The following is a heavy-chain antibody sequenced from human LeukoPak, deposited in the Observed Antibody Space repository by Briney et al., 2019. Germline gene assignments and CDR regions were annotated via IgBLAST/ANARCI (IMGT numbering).Heavy chain of an antibody. J-gene: IGHJ4*02. D-gene: IGHD1-14*01. CDR1: GFTFSSYA. Sequence: GGSLRLSCSASGFTFSSYAMHWVRQAPGKGLEWVALIWYDGSNKYYVDSVKGRFTISRDNSKNTLYLQMNSLRAEDTAVYYCARDRFGIRRDYFDYWGQGTLVTVSS. V-gene: IGHV3-33*08. CDR3: ARDRFGIRRDYFDY. CDR2: IWYDGSNK.